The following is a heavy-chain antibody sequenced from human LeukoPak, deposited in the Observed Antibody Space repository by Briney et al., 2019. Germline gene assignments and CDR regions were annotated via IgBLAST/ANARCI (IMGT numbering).Heavy chain of an antibody. CDR3: ASSRGSGSYSDY. CDR2: IYYSGST. CDR1: GGSISSSSYY. Sequence: SETLSLTCTVSGGSISSSSYYWGWIRQPPGKGLEWIGSIYYSGSTYYNPSLKSRVTISVDTSKNQFSLKLSSVTAADTAVYYCASSRGSGSYSDYWGQGTLVTVSS. V-gene: IGHV4-39*01. D-gene: IGHD3-10*01. J-gene: IGHJ4*02.